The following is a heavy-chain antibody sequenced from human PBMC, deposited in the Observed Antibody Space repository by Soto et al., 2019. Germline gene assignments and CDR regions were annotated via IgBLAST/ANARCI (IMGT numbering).Heavy chain of an antibody. D-gene: IGHD6-13*01. CDR2: IIPIFGTA. CDR1: GGTFSSYA. Sequence: ASVKVSCKASGGTFSSYAISWVRQAPGQGLEWMGGIIPIFGTANYAQKFQGRVTITADESTSTAYMELSSLRSEDTAVYYCARTTEGMYSSTEGWLDPWGQGTLVTVSS. J-gene: IGHJ5*02. CDR3: ARTTEGMYSSTEGWLDP. V-gene: IGHV1-69*13.